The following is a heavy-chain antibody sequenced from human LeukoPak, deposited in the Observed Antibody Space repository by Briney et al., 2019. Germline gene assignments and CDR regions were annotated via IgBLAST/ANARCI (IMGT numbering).Heavy chain of an antibody. Sequence: TSETLSLTCAAYGGSFSGYYWSWIRQPPGKGLEWIGEINHSGSTNYNPSLKSRVTISVDTSKNQFSLKLSSVTAADTAVYYCASRPPGYSSGWPIEDIHWGQGTLVTVSS. CDR3: ASRPPGYSSGWPIEDIH. V-gene: IGHV4-34*01. CDR2: INHSGST. D-gene: IGHD6-19*01. J-gene: IGHJ4*02. CDR1: GGSFSGYY.